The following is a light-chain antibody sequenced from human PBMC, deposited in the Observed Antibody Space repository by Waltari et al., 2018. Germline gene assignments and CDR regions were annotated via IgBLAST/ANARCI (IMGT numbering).Light chain of an antibody. CDR3: SSYTSSSTYV. CDR1: SSDVGGYNY. V-gene: IGLV2-14*01. Sequence: QSALTQPASVSGSPGPSLTIPCTGTSSDVGGYNYVPWYQQHPGKAPKLMIYAVSNRPSGVSNRFSGSKSGNTASLTISGLQAEDEADYYCSSYTSSSTYVFGTGTKVTVL. CDR2: AVS. J-gene: IGLJ1*01.